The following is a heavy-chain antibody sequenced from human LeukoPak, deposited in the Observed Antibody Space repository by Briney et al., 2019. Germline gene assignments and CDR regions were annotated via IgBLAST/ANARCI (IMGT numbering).Heavy chain of an antibody. D-gene: IGHD2-21*02. V-gene: IGHV3-23*01. CDR1: GFTFSSYA. Sequence: GGSLRLSCAASGFTFSSYAMSWVRQAPGKGLEWVSAISGSGGSTYYADSVKGRFTISRDNSKNTLYLQMNSLRAEDTAVYYCAKGAEGQCGGDCYFDYWGQGTLVTVSS. CDR2: ISGSGGST. CDR3: AKGAEGQCGGDCYFDY. J-gene: IGHJ4*02.